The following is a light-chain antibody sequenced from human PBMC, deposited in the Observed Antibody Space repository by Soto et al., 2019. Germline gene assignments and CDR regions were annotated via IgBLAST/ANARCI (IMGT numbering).Light chain of an antibody. V-gene: IGLV2-8*01. J-gene: IGLJ1*01. CDR2: EVI. CDR3: SSFAGSTNFAV. Sequence: QSALTQPPSASGSPGQSVTISCTGTSSDVGGYNYVSWYQQHPGKAPKLMIYEVIKRSSGVPDRFSGSKSGNTASLTVSGLQAEDEADYYCSSFAGSTNFAVFGTGTKLTVL. CDR1: SSDVGGYNY.